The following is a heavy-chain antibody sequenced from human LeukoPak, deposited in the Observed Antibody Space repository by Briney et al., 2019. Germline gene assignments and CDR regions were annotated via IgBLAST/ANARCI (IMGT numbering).Heavy chain of an antibody. Sequence: GRSLRLSCAASGFTFSSYAMHWVRQAPGKGLEWVAVISYDGSNKYYADSVKGRFTISRDNSKNTLYLQMNSLRGEDTAVYYCARSPIWARPYFDYWGQGTLVTVSS. J-gene: IGHJ4*02. CDR1: GFTFSSYA. V-gene: IGHV3-30-3*01. CDR3: ARSPIWARPYFDY. CDR2: ISYDGSNK. D-gene: IGHD6-6*01.